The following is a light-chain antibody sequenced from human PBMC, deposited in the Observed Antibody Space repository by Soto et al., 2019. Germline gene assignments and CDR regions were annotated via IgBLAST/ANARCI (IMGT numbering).Light chain of an antibody. Sequence: MSQYASSMSTSGGARGNMSCRAIEDINSSLAWYQQKPGNAPKLLIYAAFILDSGVPSRFSGYGSGTEFTLSISRIQPEDFATYYCQQDDSFPMTFGQGTRLDIK. CDR3: QQDDSFPMT. CDR1: EDINSS. CDR2: AAF. V-gene: IGKV1-12*01. J-gene: IGKJ5*01.